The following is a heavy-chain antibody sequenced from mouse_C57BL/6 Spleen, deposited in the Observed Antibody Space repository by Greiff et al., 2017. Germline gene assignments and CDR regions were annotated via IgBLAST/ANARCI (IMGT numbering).Heavy chain of an antibody. V-gene: IGHV1-50*01. J-gene: IGHJ4*01. CDR1: GYTFTSYW. CDR2: IDPSDSYT. D-gene: IGHD1-1*01. Sequence: VQLQQPGAELVKPGASVKLSCKASGYTFTSYWMQWVKQRPGQGLEWIGEIDPSDSYTNYNQKFKGKATLTVDTSSSTAYMQLSSLTSEDSAVYYCARVLFITTVVAPYYYAMDYWGQGTSVTVSS. CDR3: ARVLFITTVVAPYYYAMDY.